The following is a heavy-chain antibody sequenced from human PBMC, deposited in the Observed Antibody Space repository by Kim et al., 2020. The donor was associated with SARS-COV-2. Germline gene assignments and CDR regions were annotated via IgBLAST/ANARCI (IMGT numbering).Heavy chain of an antibody. CDR3: VRDGAPYDRSGWGDY. D-gene: IGHD3-22*01. CDR2: ISYAGTKK. CDR1: GFTFSTYA. J-gene: IGHJ4*02. Sequence: GGSLRLSCAASGFTFSTYAMHWVRQAPGKGLEWVAIISYAGTKKYYADSVKGRFTISRDNSKNTLYVEMSNLRLEDTAMYYCVRDGAPYDRSGWGDYWGQGALVTVSS. V-gene: IGHV3-30-3*01.